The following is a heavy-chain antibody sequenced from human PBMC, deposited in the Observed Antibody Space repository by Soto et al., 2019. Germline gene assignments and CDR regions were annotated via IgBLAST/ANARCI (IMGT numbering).Heavy chain of an antibody. CDR3: ARGTVEMATIDY. D-gene: IGHD4-17*01. J-gene: IGHJ4*02. CDR1: GFTFSSYS. CDR2: ISSSGSFI. V-gene: IGHV3-21*01. Sequence: GGALRLSCVVSGFTFSSYSMNWVRQAPGKGLEWVSSISSSGSFIYYADSVKGRFTISRDNAKNSLYLQVNSLRAEDTAVYYCARGTVEMATIDYWGRGTLVTVSS.